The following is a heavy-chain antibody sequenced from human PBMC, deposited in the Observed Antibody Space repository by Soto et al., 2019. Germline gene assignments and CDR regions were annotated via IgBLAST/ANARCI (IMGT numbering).Heavy chain of an antibody. V-gene: IGHV4-39*01. Sequence: QLQLQESGPGLVKPTETLSLTCTVSGGSISSSSYYWGWIRQPPGKGLEWIGSIHYSGSTYYNPSLKSRVTISVDTSKNQFSLKLSSVTAADTAVYYCARPRYGQLLWFGEKPPEDDAFDIWGQGTMVTVSS. D-gene: IGHD3-10*01. CDR2: IHYSGST. CDR3: ARPRYGQLLWFGEKPPEDDAFDI. CDR1: GGSISSSSYY. J-gene: IGHJ3*02.